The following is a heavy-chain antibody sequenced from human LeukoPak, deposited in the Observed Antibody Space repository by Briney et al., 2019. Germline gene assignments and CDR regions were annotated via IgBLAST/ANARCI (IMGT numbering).Heavy chain of an antibody. CDR3: ARAVLATKSEHWFDS. Sequence: SETLSLTCTVSGGSISSFYWMWLRQPPGKGREGIGYIYYTGSTNYNSSLKSRVTISVDTSKNQFSLNVSSVTAADTAMYYCARAVLATKSEHWFDSWGQGTLVTVSS. V-gene: IGHV4-59*01. CDR1: GGSISSFY. D-gene: IGHD2-8*01. J-gene: IGHJ5*01. CDR2: IYYTGST.